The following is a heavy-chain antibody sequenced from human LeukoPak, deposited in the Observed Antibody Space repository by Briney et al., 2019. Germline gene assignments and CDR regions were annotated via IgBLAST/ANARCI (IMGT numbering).Heavy chain of an antibody. CDR1: EFTFNNYW. CDR3: AKVDSGIVATGSPYFDY. Sequence: QTGGSLRPSCAASEFTFNNYWMSWVRQAPGKGLEWVSSLSGSGGSTYHADSVKGRFTISRDNSKNTLYLQMNSLRAEDTAVYYCAKVDSGIVATGSPYFDYWGQGTLVTVSS. J-gene: IGHJ4*02. V-gene: IGHV3-23*01. CDR2: LSGSGGST. D-gene: IGHD6-13*01.